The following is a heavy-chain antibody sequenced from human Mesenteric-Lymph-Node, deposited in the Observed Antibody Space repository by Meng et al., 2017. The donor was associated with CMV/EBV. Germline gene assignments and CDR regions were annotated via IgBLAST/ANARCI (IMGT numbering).Heavy chain of an antibody. D-gene: IGHD6-19*01. J-gene: IGHJ4*02. CDR3: ARVFRYSSGWSFDY. V-gene: IGHV3-48*03. CDR1: EFIFSHYD. Sequence: GESLKISCAASEFIFSHYDMNWVRQAPGKGLEWVSYIGDSGRTTYYADSVKGRFTISRDNAKNSLYLQMNSLSAEDTAVYYCARVFRYSSGWSFDYWGQGTLVTVSS. CDR2: IGDSGRTT.